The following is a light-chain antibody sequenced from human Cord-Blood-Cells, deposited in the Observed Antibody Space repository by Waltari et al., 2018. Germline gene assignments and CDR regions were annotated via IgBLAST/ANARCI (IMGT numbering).Light chain of an antibody. CDR2: AAS. J-gene: IGKJ3*01. V-gene: IGKV1-27*01. CDR1: QGISNY. CDR3: QQYNSAPFT. Sequence: DIQITQSPSSLSASVGARVIITCRASQGISNYLAWYQQKPGKVPKLLIYAASTLQSGIPSRFSGSGSRTAFTLTISSLQPEDVATYYCQQYNSAPFTFGPGTKVDIK.